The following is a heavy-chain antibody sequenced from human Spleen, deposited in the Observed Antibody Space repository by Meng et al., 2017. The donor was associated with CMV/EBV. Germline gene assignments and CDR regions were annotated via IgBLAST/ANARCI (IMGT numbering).Heavy chain of an antibody. V-gene: IGHV3-74*01. CDR1: GFSFSSYW. Sequence: CVASGFSFSSYWMHWVRQTPGKGLVWVSRINTDGTTRTYADSVKGRFTISRDNAKNTLYLQMNSLRAEDTAVYYCATEAGDTYGFDYWGQGTLVTVSS. CDR3: ATEAGDTYGFDY. CDR2: INTDGTTR. D-gene: IGHD5-18*01. J-gene: IGHJ4*02.